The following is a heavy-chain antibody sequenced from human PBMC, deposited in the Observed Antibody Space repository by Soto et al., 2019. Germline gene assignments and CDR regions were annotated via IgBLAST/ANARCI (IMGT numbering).Heavy chain of an antibody. CDR1: GGSISSYY. CDR2: IYYSGST. J-gene: IGHJ6*03. V-gene: IGHV4-59*08. D-gene: IGHD5-18*01. Sequence: SETLSLTCTVSGGSISSYYWSWIRQPPGKGLEWIGYIYYSGSTNYNPSLKSRVTISVDTSKNQFSLNLSSVTAADTAVYYCARRGGYTYGPATTFYYYYYMDVWGKGTTVTVSS. CDR3: ARRGGYTYGPATTFYYYYYMDV.